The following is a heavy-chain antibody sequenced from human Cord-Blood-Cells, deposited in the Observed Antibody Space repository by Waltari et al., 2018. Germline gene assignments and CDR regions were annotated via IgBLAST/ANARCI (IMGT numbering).Heavy chain of an antibody. V-gene: IGHV4-39*07. J-gene: IGHJ4*02. CDR1: GGSISSSSYY. CDR2: IYYSGST. Sequence: QLQLQDSGPGLVKPSETLSLTCTVSGGSISSSSYYWGWIRQPPGKGLEWIGSIYYSGSTYYNPSLKSRVTISVDTSKNQFSLKLSSVTAADTAVYYCARQSLYGAPFDYWGQGTLVTVSS. D-gene: IGHD4-17*01. CDR3: ARQSLYGAPFDY.